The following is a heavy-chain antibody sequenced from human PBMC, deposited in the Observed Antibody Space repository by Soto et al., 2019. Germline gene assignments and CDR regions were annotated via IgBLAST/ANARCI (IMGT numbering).Heavy chain of an antibody. Sequence: GSGPTLGNAAQTPKLPCTFSGFALSTTGVTVRLXRQPPGKAVEWLVLMEWHVDKRYNPSLRDRLTIAKATSKNRVVLTLAKVGPVENAPYFCAHSHFEILNGPFDSWGGGTLVTVSS. J-gene: IGHJ5*01. CDR2: MEWHVDK. CDR3: AHSHFEILNGPFDS. D-gene: IGHD3-9*01. CDR1: GFALSTTGVT. V-gene: IGHV2-5*01.